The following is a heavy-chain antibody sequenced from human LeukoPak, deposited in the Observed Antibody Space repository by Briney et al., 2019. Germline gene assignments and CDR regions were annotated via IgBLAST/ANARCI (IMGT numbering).Heavy chain of an antibody. Sequence: GGSLRLSCAASGFTFSSYAMSWVRQAPGKGLEWVSVISGSGGSTYYADSVKGRFTVSRDNSENTLYLQMNSLRAEDTAVYYCARRIFQGSSGWYLFDYWGQGTLVTVSS. CDR3: ARRIFQGSSGWYLFDY. J-gene: IGHJ4*02. CDR1: GFTFSSYA. CDR2: ISGSGGST. D-gene: IGHD6-19*01. V-gene: IGHV3-23*01.